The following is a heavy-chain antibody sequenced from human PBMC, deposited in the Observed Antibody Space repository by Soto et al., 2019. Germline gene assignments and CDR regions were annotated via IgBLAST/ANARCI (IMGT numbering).Heavy chain of an antibody. J-gene: IGHJ6*02. CDR2: INQDGSEK. Sequence: WGSLRLSCAGSQFTFSNYWMNWVRQAPGKGLEWVANINQDGSEKYYVDSVKGRFTISRDIAKNSLFLQMNSLRADDTAVYYCARASPGMDVWGQGTTVTVSS. CDR1: QFTFSNYW. CDR3: ARASPGMDV. V-gene: IGHV3-7*01.